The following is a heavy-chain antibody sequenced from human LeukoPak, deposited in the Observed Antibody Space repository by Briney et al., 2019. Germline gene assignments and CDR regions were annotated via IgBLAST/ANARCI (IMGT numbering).Heavy chain of an antibody. CDR3: ARGGIRIQLWSSSNDAFDI. Sequence: SETLSLTCTVSGGSISSSSYYWGWIRQPPGKGLEWIGEINHSGSTNYNPSLKSRVTISVDTSKNQFSLKLSSVTAADTAVYYCARGGIRIQLWSSSNDAFDIWGQGTMVTVSS. V-gene: IGHV4-39*07. J-gene: IGHJ3*02. CDR2: INHSGST. CDR1: GGSISSSSYY. D-gene: IGHD5-18*01.